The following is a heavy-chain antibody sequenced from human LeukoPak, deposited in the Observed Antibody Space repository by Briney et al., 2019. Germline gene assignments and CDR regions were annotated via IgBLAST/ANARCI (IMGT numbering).Heavy chain of an antibody. CDR1: GYTFTSYG. Sequence: ASVKVSCKASGYTFTSYGISWVRQAPGQGLEWMGWISAYNGNTNYAQKLQGRVTMTTDTSTSTAYMELRSLRSDDTAVYYCARDLLEDYYGSGSYYTIFDYWGQGTLVTVSS. J-gene: IGHJ4*02. CDR3: ARDLLEDYYGSGSYYTIFDY. V-gene: IGHV1-18*01. D-gene: IGHD3-10*01. CDR2: ISAYNGNT.